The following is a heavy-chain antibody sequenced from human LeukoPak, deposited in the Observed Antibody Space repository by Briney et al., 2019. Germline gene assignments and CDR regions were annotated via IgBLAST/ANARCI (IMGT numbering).Heavy chain of an antibody. Sequence: ASVKVSCKASGYTFTSYYMHWVRQAPGQGLEWMGIINPSGGSTSYAQKIQCRVTMTRNTSTSTVYMALSSLRSEDTAVYYCARDLIAAVDDYWDQGTLVIVSS. D-gene: IGHD6-13*01. CDR2: INPSGGST. V-gene: IGHV1-46*01. CDR1: GYTFTSYY. CDR3: ARDLIAAVDDY. J-gene: IGHJ4*02.